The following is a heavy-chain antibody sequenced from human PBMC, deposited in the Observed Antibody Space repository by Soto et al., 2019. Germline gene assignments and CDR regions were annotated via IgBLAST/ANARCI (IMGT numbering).Heavy chain of an antibody. CDR3: ARYSSSWSYYYYYYGMDV. V-gene: IGHV1-18*01. CDR2: ISAYNGNT. J-gene: IGHJ6*02. CDR1: GYTFTSYG. D-gene: IGHD6-13*01. Sequence: ASVKVSCKASGYTFTSYGISWVRQAPGQGLEWMGWISAYNGNTNYAQKLQGRVTMTTDTSTSTAYMELRSLRSDDTAVYYCARYSSSWSYYYYYYGMDVWGQGTTVTVSS.